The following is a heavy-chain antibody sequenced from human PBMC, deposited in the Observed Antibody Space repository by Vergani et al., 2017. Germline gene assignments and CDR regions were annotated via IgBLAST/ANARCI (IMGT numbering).Heavy chain of an antibody. Sequence: EVQLVESGGGLVQPGRSLRLSCAASGFTFSSYSMNWVRQAPGKGLEWVSSISSSSNYIYYADSVKGRFTISRDNAKNSLYLQMNSLRAEDTAVYYCARDSYYDSNFDYWGQGTLVTVSS. CDR1: GFTFSSYS. D-gene: IGHD3-22*01. CDR3: ARDSYYDSNFDY. CDR2: ISSSSNYI. V-gene: IGHV3-21*01. J-gene: IGHJ4*02.